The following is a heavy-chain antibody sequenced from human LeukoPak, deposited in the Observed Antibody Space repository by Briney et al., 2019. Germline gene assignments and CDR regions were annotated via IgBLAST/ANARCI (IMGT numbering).Heavy chain of an antibody. CDR1: GGSFSGYY. D-gene: IGHD3-22*01. Sequence: TETLSLTCAVYGGSFSGYYWSWIRQPPGKGLEWIGEINHSGSTNYNPSLKSRVTMSVDTSKNQFSLKLSSVTAADTAVYYCARGFPYYYDSSGYYFARPYYFDYWGQGTLVTVSS. J-gene: IGHJ4*02. CDR2: INHSGST. V-gene: IGHV4-34*01. CDR3: ARGFPYYYDSSGYYFARPYYFDY.